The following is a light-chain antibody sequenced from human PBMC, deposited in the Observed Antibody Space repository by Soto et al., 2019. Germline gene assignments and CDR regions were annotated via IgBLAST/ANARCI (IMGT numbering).Light chain of an antibody. J-gene: IGLJ1*01. CDR1: SSDVGGYKY. Sequence: QSALTQPASVSGSPGQSITISCTGTSSDVGGYKYVSWYQQHPGEAPKLMIYDVSNRPSGVSNRFSGSKSGNTASLTISGLQAEDEAEYYCSSYTSSSTRVFGTGTKLTVL. CDR2: DVS. CDR3: SSYTSSSTRV. V-gene: IGLV2-14*01.